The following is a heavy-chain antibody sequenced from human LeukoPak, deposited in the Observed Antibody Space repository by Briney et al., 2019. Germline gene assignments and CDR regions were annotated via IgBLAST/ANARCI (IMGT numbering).Heavy chain of an antibody. CDR3: ARVRGDEVLPPGLKYYYGMDV. CDR2: ISAYNGNT. V-gene: IGHV1-18*01. D-gene: IGHD3-10*01. CDR1: GYTFTSYG. J-gene: IGHJ6*02. Sequence: AAVKVCCKASGYTFTSYGISWVRQAPGQGLEWMGWISAYNGNTNYAQKLQGRVTMTTDTSTSTAYMELRSLRSDDTAVYYCARVRGDEVLPPGLKYYYGMDVWGQGTTVTVSS.